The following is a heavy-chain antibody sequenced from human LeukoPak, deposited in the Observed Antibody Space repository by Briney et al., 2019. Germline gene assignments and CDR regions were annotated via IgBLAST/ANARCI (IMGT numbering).Heavy chain of an antibody. J-gene: IGHJ4*02. CDR3: ARGYCGGGSCWEVDY. Sequence: GGSLRLSCAASGFIFSSYEMNCVRQAPGKGLEWVSFISSSGSDIYYADSVKGRFTISRDNAKNSLYLQMNNMRAEDTAVHYCARGYCGGGSCWEVDYWGQGTLVTVSS. V-gene: IGHV3-48*03. CDR1: GFIFSSYE. D-gene: IGHD2-15*01. CDR2: ISSSGSDI.